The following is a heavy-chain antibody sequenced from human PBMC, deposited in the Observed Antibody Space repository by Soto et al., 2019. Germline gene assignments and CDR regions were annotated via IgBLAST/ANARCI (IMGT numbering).Heavy chain of an antibody. CDR1: GFMFKSYV. J-gene: IGHJ4*02. CDR3: ARWGTTGGFDL. Sequence: QLQLVESGGGVVQPGTSLRLSCTASGFMFKSYVMHWVRQAPGKGLEWVALTSYDGNNKYYGDSVKGRFTVSRDNSKNTQHLPMDSLRPEDTALYYCARWGTTGGFDLWGQGTLVSVSS. V-gene: IGHV3-30*19. CDR2: TSYDGNNK. D-gene: IGHD3-16*01.